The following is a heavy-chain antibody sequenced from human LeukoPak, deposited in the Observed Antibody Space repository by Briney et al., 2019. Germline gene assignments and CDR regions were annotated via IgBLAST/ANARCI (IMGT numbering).Heavy chain of an antibody. CDR2: IIPVSGTP. D-gene: IGHD6-6*01. CDR1: GATFNSYA. CDR3: ATSVAKGGGIEARRRSAKYMAV. Sequence: ASVKVSCKASGATFNSYAFSWVRQAPGQGLEWMGGIIPVSGTPYYAQNFQGRVTITTDASTRTAYMELRSLRSEDTAVYYCATSVAKGGGIEARRRSAKYMAVWGEGTTV. V-gene: IGHV1-69*05. J-gene: IGHJ6*03.